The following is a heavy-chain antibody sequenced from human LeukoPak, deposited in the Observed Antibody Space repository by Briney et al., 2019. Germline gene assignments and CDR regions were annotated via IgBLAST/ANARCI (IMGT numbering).Heavy chain of an antibody. D-gene: IGHD6-13*01. V-gene: IGHV1-2*02. Sequence: ASVKVSCEASGYPFTVFYLHWLRQAPGQGLEWMGWINPDTGGTFYAQKFQGRVTMSRDTSTRTAYMEMSRLRSDDTAVYYCARDLQQLKHNWSGPWGQGTLVTVSS. CDR3: ARDLQQLKHNWSGP. CDR2: INPDTGGT. J-gene: IGHJ5*02. CDR1: GYPFTVFY.